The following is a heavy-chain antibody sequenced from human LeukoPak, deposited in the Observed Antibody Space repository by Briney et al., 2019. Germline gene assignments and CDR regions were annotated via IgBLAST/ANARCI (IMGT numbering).Heavy chain of an antibody. CDR1: GFTFSSYA. Sequence: GGSLRLSCTASGFTSGFTFSSYAMNWVRQAPGKGLEWVSGISGSGGSTYYADSVKGRFTISRDNSKNTLYLQMNSLRAEDTAVYYCARDRGSYGYIDYWGQGTLVTVSS. J-gene: IGHJ4*02. CDR3: ARDRGSYGYIDY. V-gene: IGHV3-23*01. D-gene: IGHD5-18*01. CDR2: ISGSGGST.